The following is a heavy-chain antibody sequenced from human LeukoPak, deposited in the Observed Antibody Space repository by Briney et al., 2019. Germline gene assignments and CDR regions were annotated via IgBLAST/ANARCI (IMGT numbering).Heavy chain of an antibody. D-gene: IGHD1-1*01. CDR2: IYHSGST. CDR1: GYSISSGYY. CDR3: AREERNDDYYYYGMDV. J-gene: IGHJ6*02. V-gene: IGHV4-38-2*02. Sequence: SETLSLTCTVSGYSISSGYYWDWIRRPPGKGLEWIGSIYHSGSTYYNPSLKSRVTISVDTSKNQFSLKLSSVTAADTAVYYCAREERNDDYYYYGMDVWGQGTTVTVSS.